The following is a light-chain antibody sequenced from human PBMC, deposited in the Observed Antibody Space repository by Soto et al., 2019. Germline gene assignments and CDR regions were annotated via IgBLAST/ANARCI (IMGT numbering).Light chain of an antibody. J-gene: IGLJ1*01. CDR2: DVS. V-gene: IGLV2-14*01. Sequence: QSVLTQPASVSGSHGQSITLSCTGTSSDVGGYNYVSWYQQHPGKAPKLMIYDVSNRPTGVSNRFSGSKSGNTASLTISGLQAEDEADYYCSSYTSPRVFGTGTKVTVL. CDR3: SSYTSPRV. CDR1: SSDVGGYNY.